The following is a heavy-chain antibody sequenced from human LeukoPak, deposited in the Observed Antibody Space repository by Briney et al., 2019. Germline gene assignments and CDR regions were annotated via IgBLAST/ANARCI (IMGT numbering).Heavy chain of an antibody. J-gene: IGHJ3*01. CDR3: SRRMKLPPAWRSYGFDV. V-gene: IGHV4-39*02. D-gene: IGHD2-2*01. Sequence: PSETLSLTRTVSGGSISSHESYWGWLRQPPGTGLEWIGSVFYSGSRYVNSSPKSRVTITIDTSNNHFSLRLSTVTAADAAFDYCSRRMKLPPAWRSYGFDVWGQGTMVTVSS. CDR1: GGSISSHESY. CDR2: VFYSGSR.